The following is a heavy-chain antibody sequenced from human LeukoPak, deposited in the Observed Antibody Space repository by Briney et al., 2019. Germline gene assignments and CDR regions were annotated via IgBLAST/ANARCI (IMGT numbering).Heavy chain of an antibody. J-gene: IGHJ5*02. Sequence: PSETLSLTCTVSNGSISTYYWSWIRQSPGKGLEWIGYIYYSGSTYYNPSLKSRVTISVDTSKNQFSLKLSSVTAADTAVYYCARQPTIITGTTVWFDPWGQGTLVTVSS. D-gene: IGHD1-20*01. CDR1: NGSISTYY. CDR2: IYYSGST. V-gene: IGHV4-59*12. CDR3: ARQPTIITGTTVWFDP.